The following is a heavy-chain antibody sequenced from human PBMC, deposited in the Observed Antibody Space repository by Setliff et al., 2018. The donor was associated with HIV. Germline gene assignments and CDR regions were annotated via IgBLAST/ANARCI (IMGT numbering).Heavy chain of an antibody. V-gene: IGHV4-39*01. CDR1: GGSISSSSFY. CDR3: ARTGFYDFWSDYYLYYFDY. CDR2: IYYSGST. J-gene: IGHJ4*02. Sequence: SETLSLTCTVSGGSISSSSFYWGWIRQPPEKGLEWIGSIYYSGSTYYNSSLKSRVTISVDTSKNQFSLKLSSVTAADTAVYYCARTGFYDFWSDYYLYYFDYWGQGTLVTVSS. D-gene: IGHD3-3*01.